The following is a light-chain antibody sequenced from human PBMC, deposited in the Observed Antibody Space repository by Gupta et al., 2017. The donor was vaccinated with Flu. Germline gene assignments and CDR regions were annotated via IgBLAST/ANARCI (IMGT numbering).Light chain of an antibody. J-gene: IGLJ2*01. CDR3: RSCASSSTVV. CDR1: SSEIGCYKY. CDR2: DGS. V-gene: IGLV2-14*01. Sequence: SITISCTGTSSEIGCYKYVYWYQQHPGKAPKLLIYDGSKRPSGVSDRFSGSKSGDTASLTISGLQAEDEADYYCRSCASSSTVVFGAGTKLTVL.